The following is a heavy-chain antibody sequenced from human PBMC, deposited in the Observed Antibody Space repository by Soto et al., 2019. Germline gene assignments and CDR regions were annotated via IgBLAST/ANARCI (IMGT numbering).Heavy chain of an antibody. J-gene: IGHJ5*02. V-gene: IGHV4-39*01. CDR2: IYYSGSP. D-gene: IGHD2-21*02. Sequence: QLQLQESGPGLVKPSETLSLTCTVSGGSISSSSYFWGWIRQPPGKGLEWIGSIYYSGSPYYNPSLKGRVTVSVDACKNQFSLKLGSVTAADTAVYYCARHPSDFWCDPWGQGALVTVSS. CDR1: GGSISSSSYF. CDR3: ARHPSDFWCDP.